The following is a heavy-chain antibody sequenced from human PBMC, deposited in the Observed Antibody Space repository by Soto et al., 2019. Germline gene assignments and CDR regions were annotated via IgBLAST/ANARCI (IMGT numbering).Heavy chain of an antibody. CDR2: INPSGGST. J-gene: IGHJ6*02. CDR1: GYTFTSYD. V-gene: IGHV1-46*01. D-gene: IGHD6-6*01. CDR3: ARDLGIAARRNYYYGMDV. Sequence: ASVKVSCKASGYTFTSYDMHWVRQAPGQGLEWMGIINPSGGSTSYAQKFQGRVTMTRDTSTSTVYMELSSLRSEDTAVYYCARDLGIAARRNYYYGMDVWDQGTTVTVSS.